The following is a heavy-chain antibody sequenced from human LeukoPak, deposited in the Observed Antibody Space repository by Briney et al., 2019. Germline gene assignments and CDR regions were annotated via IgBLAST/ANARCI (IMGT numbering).Heavy chain of an antibody. V-gene: IGHV3-23*01. J-gene: IGHJ4*02. Sequence: GGSLRLSCAASGFTFSSYAMSWVRQAPGRGLEWVSTISGSGGSTYYADSVKGRFTISRDNSKNTLYLQMNSLRAEDTAVYYCARSSGYDRVFDYWGQGTLVTVSS. CDR2: ISGSGGST. D-gene: IGHD5-12*01. CDR3: ARSSGYDRVFDY. CDR1: GFTFSSYA.